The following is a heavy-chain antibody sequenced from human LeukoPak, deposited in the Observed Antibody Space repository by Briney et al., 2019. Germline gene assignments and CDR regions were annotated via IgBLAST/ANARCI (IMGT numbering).Heavy chain of an antibody. CDR3: ARDSIVGATPFDY. Sequence: PGGSLRLSCAASGFTFSSYWMHWVRQAPGKGLGWVSRINSDVSSTSYADSVKGRFTISRDNAKNTLYLQMNSLRAEDTAVYYCARDSIVGATPFDYWGQGTLVTVSS. J-gene: IGHJ4*02. D-gene: IGHD1-26*01. V-gene: IGHV3-74*01. CDR1: GFTFSSYW. CDR2: INSDVSST.